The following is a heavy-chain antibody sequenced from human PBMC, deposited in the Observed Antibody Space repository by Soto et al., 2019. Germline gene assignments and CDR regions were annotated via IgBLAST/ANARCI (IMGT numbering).Heavy chain of an antibody. V-gene: IGHV3-30*03. Sequence: QPGGSLRLSCASSGFTFSSYGMHWVRQAPGKGLEWVAVISYDGSNKYYADSVKGRFTISRDNSKNTLYLQMNSLRAEDTAVYYCATYGMDVWGQGTTVTVSS. CDR1: GFTFSSYG. CDR3: ATYGMDV. J-gene: IGHJ6*02. CDR2: ISYDGSNK.